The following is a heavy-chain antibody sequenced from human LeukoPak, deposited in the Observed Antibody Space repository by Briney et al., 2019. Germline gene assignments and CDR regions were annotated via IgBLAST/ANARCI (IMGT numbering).Heavy chain of an antibody. Sequence: SETLSLTCAVYGGSFSDYYWSWVRQPPGKGLERIGEINHSGSTNYNPSLKSRVTISVDTSKIQFSLRLSSVTAADTAVYYCARSYGDYRYYYYYMDVWGKGTTVTISS. CDR1: GGSFSDYY. CDR2: INHSGST. CDR3: ARSYGDYRYYYYYMDV. J-gene: IGHJ6*03. V-gene: IGHV4-34*01. D-gene: IGHD4-17*01.